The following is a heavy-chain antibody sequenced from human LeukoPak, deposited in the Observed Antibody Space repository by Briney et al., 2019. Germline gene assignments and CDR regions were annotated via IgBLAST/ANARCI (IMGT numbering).Heavy chain of an antibody. CDR3: AKGGSGYFFDL. CDR2: ISNDGGGT. V-gene: IGHV3-23*01. J-gene: IGHJ4*02. CDR1: GFIFNNYG. Sequence: GGSLRLSCAASGFIFNNYGLVWVRQAPGKGLEWVSAISNDGGGTTYADFVKGRFSVSRDNSKNTLFLQMNSLRAEDTALYYCAKGGSGYFFDLWGQGTLVTVSS. D-gene: IGHD3-22*01.